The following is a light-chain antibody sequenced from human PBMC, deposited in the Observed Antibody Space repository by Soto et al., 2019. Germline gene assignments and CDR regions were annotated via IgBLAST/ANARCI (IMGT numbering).Light chain of an antibody. J-gene: IGKJ1*01. CDR2: GVS. CDR1: QSVTSSY. V-gene: IGKV3-20*01. Sequence: EVVLTQSPGTLSLSPGERATLSCRASQSVTSSYLAWYQQKPGQAPRLLIYGVSTRAAGIPDRFVGSGSGTDFTLTITRLEPEDFAVFYCQLYGTSRTFGQGTKV. CDR3: QLYGTSRT.